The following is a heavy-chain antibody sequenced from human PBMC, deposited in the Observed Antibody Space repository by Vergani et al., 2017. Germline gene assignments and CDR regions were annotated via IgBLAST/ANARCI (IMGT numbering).Heavy chain of an antibody. J-gene: IGHJ2*01. CDR1: GFTFSSYD. D-gene: IGHD2-2*01. CDR2: IGTAGDT. Sequence: EVQLVASGGGLVQPGGSLRLSCAASGFTFSSYDMHWVRQATGKGLEWVSAIGTAGDTYYPGSVKGRFTISRENAKNSFYLQMNSLRAGDAAVYYCARELCSSTSCYSWDFDLWGRGTLVTVSS. V-gene: IGHV3-13*01. CDR3: ARELCSSTSCYSWDFDL.